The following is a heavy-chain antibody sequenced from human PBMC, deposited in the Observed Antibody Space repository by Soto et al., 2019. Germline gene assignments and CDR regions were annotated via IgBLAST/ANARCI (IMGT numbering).Heavy chain of an antibody. J-gene: IGHJ4*02. D-gene: IGHD5-12*01. CDR1: SGSINTFY. CDR2: IFSSGIT. CDR3: AREGSYSAYNFAHGIQLWSFDF. V-gene: IGHV4-4*07. Sequence: PSETLSLTCTVSSGSINTFYWSWVRQPAGKGLEWIGRIFSSGITSFTHSRESRLAMSVDTSKNHFSLNLSSVTAEDMAVYYCAREGSYSAYNFAHGIQLWSFDFWGQGALVTVSS.